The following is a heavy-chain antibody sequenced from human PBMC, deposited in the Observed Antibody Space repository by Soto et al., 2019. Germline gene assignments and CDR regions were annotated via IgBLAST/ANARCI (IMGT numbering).Heavy chain of an antibody. Sequence: QVQLVQSGAEVKKPGASVKVSCKASGYTFTSYGISWVRQAPGQGLEWMGWISAYNGNTNYAQKLQGRVTMTTATSPSTAYLELRSLRSDDTAVYYCARDPSVVITSLFDYWGQGTLVTVSS. J-gene: IGHJ4*02. D-gene: IGHD3-22*01. CDR2: ISAYNGNT. V-gene: IGHV1-18*01. CDR3: ARDPSVVITSLFDY. CDR1: GYTFTSYG.